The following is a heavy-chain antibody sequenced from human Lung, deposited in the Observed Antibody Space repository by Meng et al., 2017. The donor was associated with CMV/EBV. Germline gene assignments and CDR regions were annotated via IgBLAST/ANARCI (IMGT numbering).Heavy chain of an antibody. J-gene: IGHJ4*02. Sequence: QVQLHESGPGLVKPSRTLSRTCTVSGDSISSGAYFWSWIRQPPGKGLEWIGYMDYRGSTFYNPSLKSRVTISVDTSKNQFSLKLSSVTAADTAVYFCARGELLWDYWGQGTLVTVSS. V-gene: IGHV4-30-4*01. CDR2: MDYRGST. D-gene: IGHD2-2*01. CDR1: GDSISSGAYF. CDR3: ARGELLWDY.